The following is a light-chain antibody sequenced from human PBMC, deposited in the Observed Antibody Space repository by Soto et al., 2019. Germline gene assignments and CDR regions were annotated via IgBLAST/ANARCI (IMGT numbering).Light chain of an antibody. Sequence: DIQMTQSPSSVSASVGDRVTITCRASQGINIWLAWYQQKPEKAPNLLIYAASSFQSGVPSRSRGSVSGKDFTPTITTLQPEDFAPYYCQQATGFPYTFRQGPKLQTK. CDR3: QQATGFPYT. CDR1: QGINIW. CDR2: AAS. V-gene: IGKV1-12*01. J-gene: IGKJ2*01.